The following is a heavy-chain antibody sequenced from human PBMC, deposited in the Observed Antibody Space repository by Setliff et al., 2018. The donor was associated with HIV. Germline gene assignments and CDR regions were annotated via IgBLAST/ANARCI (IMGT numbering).Heavy chain of an antibody. J-gene: IGHJ4*02. CDR2: IKQDGSEK. CDR3: VKDRDVLLWFGELSY. Sequence: GSLRLSCAAPGFTFSSYWMSWVRQAPGKGLEWVANIKQDGSEKYYVDSVKGRFTISRDNAKNSLYLQMNSLRAEDTAVYYCVKDRDVLLWFGELSYWGQGTLVTVSS. D-gene: IGHD3-10*01. CDR1: GFTFSSYW. V-gene: IGHV3-7*01.